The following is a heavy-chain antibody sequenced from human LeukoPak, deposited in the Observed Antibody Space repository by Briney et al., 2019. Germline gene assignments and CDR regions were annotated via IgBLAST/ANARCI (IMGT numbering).Heavy chain of an antibody. J-gene: IGHJ4*02. CDR3: ARVGRLEWLLYSFDY. Sequence: GGSLRLSCAASGFTFSSYAMHWVRQAPGKGLEWVAVISYDGSNKYYADSVKGRFTISRDNSKNTLYLQMNSLRAEDTAVYYCARVGRLEWLLYSFDYWGQGTLVTVSS. V-gene: IGHV3-30*04. CDR2: ISYDGSNK. CDR1: GFTFSSYA. D-gene: IGHD3-3*01.